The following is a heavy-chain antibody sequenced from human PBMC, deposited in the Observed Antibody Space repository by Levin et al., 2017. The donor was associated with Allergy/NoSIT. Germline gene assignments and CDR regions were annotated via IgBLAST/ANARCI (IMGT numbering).Heavy chain of an antibody. CDR1: GGSISSGGYS. CDR2: IYLSGST. V-gene: IGHV4-30-2*01. J-gene: IGHJ4*02. D-gene: IGHD5-18*01. CDR3: ARVAGYSYGYYFDY. Sequence: ASETLSLTCAVSGGSISSGGYSWSWIRQPPGKGLEWIGNIYLSGSTNDNPSLKSRVTMSVDRSKNQFSLRLSYVTAADTAVYYCARVAGYSYGYYFDYWGPGTLVTVSS.